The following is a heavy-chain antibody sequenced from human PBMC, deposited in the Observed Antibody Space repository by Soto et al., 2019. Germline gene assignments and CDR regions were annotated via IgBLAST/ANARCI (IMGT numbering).Heavy chain of an antibody. CDR3: ARTGRETSGRLRRNDY. V-gene: IGHV5-51*01. CDR1: GYTVTNYW. CDR2: IYPGDPET. D-gene: IGHD6-19*01. Sequence: GEPPTLARSASGYTVTNYWIASGSERAEKGLEWMGIIYPGDPETKYSPSFQGQVTISVDKSISTAFLQWSSLKASDTAMYYCARTGRETSGRLRRNDYWGQGTQVSVSS. J-gene: IGHJ4*02.